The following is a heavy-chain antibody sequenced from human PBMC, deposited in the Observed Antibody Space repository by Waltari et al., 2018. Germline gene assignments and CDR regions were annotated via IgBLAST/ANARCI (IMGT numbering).Heavy chain of an antibody. CDR2: IIPILGIA. CDR1: GGTFSSYA. Sequence: QVQLVQSGAEVKKPGSSVKVSCKASGGTFSSYAISWVRQAPGHGLEWMGRIIPILGIANYAQKFQGRVTITADKSTSTAYMELSSLRSEDTAVYYCARDENYYGSGRVYYYYGMDVWGQGTTVTVSS. V-gene: IGHV1-69*04. D-gene: IGHD3-10*01. J-gene: IGHJ6*02. CDR3: ARDENYYGSGRVYYYYGMDV.